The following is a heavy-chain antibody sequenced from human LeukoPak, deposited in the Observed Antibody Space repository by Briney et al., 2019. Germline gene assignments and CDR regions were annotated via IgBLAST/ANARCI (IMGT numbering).Heavy chain of an antibody. CDR2: IYTSGST. D-gene: IGHD6-13*01. J-gene: IGHJ4*02. Sequence: SSETLSLTCTVSGGSISSGSYYWSWIRQPAGKGLEWIGRIYTSGSTNYNPSLKSRVTISVDTSKNQFSLKLSSVTAADTAVYYCARGLPPSSSWGQGTLVTVSS. CDR3: ARGLPPSSS. V-gene: IGHV4-61*02. CDR1: GGSISSGSYY.